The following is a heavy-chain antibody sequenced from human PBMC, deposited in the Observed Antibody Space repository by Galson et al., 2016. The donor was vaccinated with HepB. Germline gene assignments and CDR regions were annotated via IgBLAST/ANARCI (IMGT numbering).Heavy chain of an antibody. J-gene: IGHJ3*01. CDR2: VYPGNSEI. CDR1: GYRFANYW. D-gene: IGHD2-21*02. CDR3: ARHECRGSDCFSAYDF. Sequence: QSGAEVKKPGESLKISCKGSGYRFANYWIGWVRQMPGKGLESMGIVYPGNSEIRYSPSFQGQVTISADKSITTVYPQWNSLKASDSAIYYCARHECRGSDCFSAYDFWGQGTVVTVSS. V-gene: IGHV5-51*01.